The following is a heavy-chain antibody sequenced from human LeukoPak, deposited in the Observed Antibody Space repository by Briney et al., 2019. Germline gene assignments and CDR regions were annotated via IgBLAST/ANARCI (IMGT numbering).Heavy chain of an antibody. CDR3: ARDDREEMATQSGESLGTIFDY. V-gene: IGHV3-15*01. CDR1: GFTFSYVW. Sequence: GGSLRLSCAASGFTFSYVWMSWVRQAPGKGLEWVGRIKSKTDGGTTDYAAPVKGRFTISRDDSKNTLYLQMNSLKTEDTAVYYCARDDREEMATQSGESLGTIFDYWGQGTLVTVSS. CDR2: IKSKTDGGTT. D-gene: IGHD5-24*01. J-gene: IGHJ4*02.